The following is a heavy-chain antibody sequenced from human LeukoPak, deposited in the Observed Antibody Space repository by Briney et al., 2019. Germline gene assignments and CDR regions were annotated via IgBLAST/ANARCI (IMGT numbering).Heavy chain of an antibody. CDR1: GFTFSTYE. J-gene: IGHJ3*02. CDR3: ARDNWDDADAFDI. CDR2: ISNSDDTK. V-gene: IGHV3-48*03. Sequence: GGSLRLSCAASGFTFSTYEMNWVRQAPGKGLEWVSYISNSDDTKKYAESVKGRFTISRDNAQKSLYLQMNSLRAEDTAVYYCARDNWDDADAFDIWGQGTMVTVSS. D-gene: IGHD1-20*01.